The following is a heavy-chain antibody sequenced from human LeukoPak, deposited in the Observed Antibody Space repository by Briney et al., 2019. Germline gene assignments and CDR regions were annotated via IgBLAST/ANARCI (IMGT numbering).Heavy chain of an antibody. Sequence: SETLSLTYTVSGGSISSSSYYWGWIRQPPGKGLEWIGSIYYSGSTYYNPSLKSRVTISVDTSKNQFSLKLSSVTAADTAVYYCATYSGYYSTDAFDIWGQGTMVTVSS. CDR2: IYYSGST. CDR1: GGSISSSSYY. J-gene: IGHJ3*02. D-gene: IGHD3-22*01. CDR3: ATYSGYYSTDAFDI. V-gene: IGHV4-39*07.